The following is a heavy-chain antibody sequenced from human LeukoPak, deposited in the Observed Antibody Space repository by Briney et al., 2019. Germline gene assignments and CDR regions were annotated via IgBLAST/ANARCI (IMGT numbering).Heavy chain of an antibody. CDR3: ASNPNDFWSGYPVG. J-gene: IGHJ4*02. Sequence: PGGSLRLSCAAAGFTFSSYSMNWVRQAPGKGLEWASSISSSSSYIYYADSVKGRFTISRDNAKNSLYLQMNSLRAEDTAVYYCASNPNDFWSGYPVGWGQGTLVTVSS. CDR1: GFTFSSYS. V-gene: IGHV3-21*01. D-gene: IGHD3-3*01. CDR2: ISSSSSYI.